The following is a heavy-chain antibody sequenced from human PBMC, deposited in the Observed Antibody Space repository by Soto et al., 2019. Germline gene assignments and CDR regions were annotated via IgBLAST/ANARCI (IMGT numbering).Heavy chain of an antibody. D-gene: IGHD2-15*01. Sequence: SETLSLTCTVSGGSISSYYWSWIRQPAGKGLEWIGRIYTSGSTNYNPSLKSRVTMSVDTSKNQFSLKLSSVTAADTAVYYCAREGEYCSGGSCLYGMDVWGQGTTVTVSS. J-gene: IGHJ6*02. CDR3: AREGEYCSGGSCLYGMDV. CDR2: IYTSGST. V-gene: IGHV4-4*07. CDR1: GGSISSYY.